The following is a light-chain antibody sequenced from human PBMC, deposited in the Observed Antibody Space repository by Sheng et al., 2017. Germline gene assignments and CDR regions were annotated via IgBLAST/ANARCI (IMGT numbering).Light chain of an antibody. Sequence: DIHMTQSPSTLSASVGDRITITCRASQSISSWLAWYQQKPGKVPKLLIYQAFRLNSGVPSRFSGSGSGTDFTLTISSLQPDDFATYYCQQYNSDSRTFGPRDQGG. CDR2: QAF. CDR3: QQYNSDSRT. J-gene: IGKJ3*01. V-gene: IGKV1-5*03. CDR1: QSISSW.